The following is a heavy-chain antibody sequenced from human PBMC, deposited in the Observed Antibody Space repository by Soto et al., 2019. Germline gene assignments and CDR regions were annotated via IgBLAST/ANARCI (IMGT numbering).Heavy chain of an antibody. Sequence: EVQLVESGGGLVQPGGSLRLSCAASGFTFSTYWMHWVRQAPGKGLVWVSRINADGSTTTYADSVKGRFTISRDNAKNSLYLQMNSLRPENTAVYFCATVATHSDYWIDPWGQGTLVTISS. CDR3: ATVATHSDYWIDP. CDR2: INADGSTT. V-gene: IGHV3-74*01. J-gene: IGHJ5*02. D-gene: IGHD3-10*01. CDR1: GFTFSTYW.